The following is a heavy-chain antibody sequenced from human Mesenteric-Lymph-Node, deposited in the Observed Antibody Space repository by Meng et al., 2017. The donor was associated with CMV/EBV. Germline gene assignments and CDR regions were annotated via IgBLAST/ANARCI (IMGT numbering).Heavy chain of an antibody. CDR2: INHSGST. D-gene: IGHD3-16*01. V-gene: IGHV4-34*01. Sequence: WAVYGGSFSGYYWSWIRQPQGKGLEWIGEINHSGSTNYNPSLKSRVTISVDTSKNQFSLKLSSVTAADTAVYYCARGRGDRSRYFDLWGRGTLVTVSS. CDR1: GGSFSGYY. J-gene: IGHJ2*01. CDR3: ARGRGDRSRYFDL.